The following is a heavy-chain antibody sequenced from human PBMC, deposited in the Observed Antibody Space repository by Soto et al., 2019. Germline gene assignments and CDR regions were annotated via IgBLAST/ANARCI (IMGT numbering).Heavy chain of an antibody. D-gene: IGHD3-22*01. CDR3: ARGREDSSDHHFGHLFDS. CDR2: VHHTGNT. Sequence: PSETLSLTCTVSGDSIRDSFWSWVRQPPGKGLEWIGLVHHTGNTNYNPSLETRVTMLVDTSANHFSLTLTSVTPADTAIYYCARGREDSSDHHFGHLFDSLGRGTLVTVSS. CDR1: GDSIRDSF. J-gene: IGHJ4*02. V-gene: IGHV4-59*01.